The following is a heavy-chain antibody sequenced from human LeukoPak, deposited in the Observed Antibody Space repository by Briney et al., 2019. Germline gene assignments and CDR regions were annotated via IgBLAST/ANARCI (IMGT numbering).Heavy chain of an antibody. CDR1: GGSISSYY. V-gene: IGHV4-59*01. CDR3: ARGVPEYYDFWSGYFYYFDY. D-gene: IGHD3-3*01. CDR2: IYYSGST. Sequence: PSETLSLTCTVSGGSISSYYWSWIRQPPGKGLEWIGYIYYSGSTNYDPSLESRVTISVDTSKNQFSLKLTSVTAADTAVYYCARGVPEYYDFWSGYFYYFDYWGQGTLVTVSS. J-gene: IGHJ4*02.